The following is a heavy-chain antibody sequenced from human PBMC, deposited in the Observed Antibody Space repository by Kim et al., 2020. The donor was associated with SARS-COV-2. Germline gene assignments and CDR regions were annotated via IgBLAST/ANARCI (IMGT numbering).Heavy chain of an antibody. V-gene: IGHV4-39*01. CDR3: ARRTSWIQLWSKGYYFDY. Sequence: KGRITIPVDTSKNQFSLKLSSVTAADTAVYYCARRTSWIQLWSKGYYFDYWGQGTLVTVSS. J-gene: IGHJ4*02. D-gene: IGHD5-18*01.